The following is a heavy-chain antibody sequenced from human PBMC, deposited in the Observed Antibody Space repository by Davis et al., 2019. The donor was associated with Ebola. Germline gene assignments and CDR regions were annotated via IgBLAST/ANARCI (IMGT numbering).Heavy chain of an antibody. D-gene: IGHD4-17*01. CDR1: GFTFSNAW. CDR3: TTDTTVTTYLVY. Sequence: GESLKISCAASGFTFSNAWMSWVRQAPGKGLELVGRIQSKTDGGTTDYAAPVKGRFTISRDDSKNTLYLQMNSLKTEDTAVYYCTTDTTVTTYLVYWGQGTLVTVSS. J-gene: IGHJ4*02. CDR2: IQSKTDGGTT. V-gene: IGHV3-15*01.